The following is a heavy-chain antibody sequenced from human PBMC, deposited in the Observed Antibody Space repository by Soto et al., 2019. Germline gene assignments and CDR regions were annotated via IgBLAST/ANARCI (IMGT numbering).Heavy chain of an antibody. CDR1: SGSISTYY. D-gene: IGHD3-9*01. CDR3: ARVPVLRYFDWLFGPPDY. Sequence: SETLSLTCTVSSGSISTYYWSWIRQHPGKGLEWIGYIYYSGSTYYNPSLKSRVTISVDASKNQFSLKLSSVTAADTAVYYCARVPVLRYFDWLFGPPDYWGQGTLVTVSS. J-gene: IGHJ4*02. CDR2: IYYSGST. V-gene: IGHV4-59*06.